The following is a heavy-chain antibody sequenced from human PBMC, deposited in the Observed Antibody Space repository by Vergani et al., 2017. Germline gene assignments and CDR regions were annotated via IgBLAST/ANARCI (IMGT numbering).Heavy chain of an antibody. Sequence: QGQLAQSGAEVKKPGSSVKVSCKASGGTFSSNSISWVRQAPGQGLEWMGRIIPIFGTANYAQKFQGRVTITADESTSTAYMELSSLRSEDTAVYYCATGLGYYYDSSGYFPFDYWGQGTLVTVSS. CDR1: GGTFSSNS. CDR2: IIPIFGTA. J-gene: IGHJ4*02. V-gene: IGHV1-69*13. CDR3: ATGLGYYYDSSGYFPFDY. D-gene: IGHD3-22*01.